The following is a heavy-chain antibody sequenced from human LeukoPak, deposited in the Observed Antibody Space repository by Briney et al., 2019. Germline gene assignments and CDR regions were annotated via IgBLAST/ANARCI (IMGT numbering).Heavy chain of an antibody. J-gene: IGHJ4*02. CDR1: GFTFSSYW. D-gene: IGHD6-13*01. Sequence: GGSLRLSCAASGFTFSSYWMSWVRQASGKGLEGVANIKQDGREKDHVDPMKGRFTISRDNAKNSLYLEMNSLRAEDTAVYYCARIGYRSSCFDYWGQGTLVTVSS. CDR2: IKQDGREK. V-gene: IGHV3-7*01. CDR3: ARIGYRSSCFDY.